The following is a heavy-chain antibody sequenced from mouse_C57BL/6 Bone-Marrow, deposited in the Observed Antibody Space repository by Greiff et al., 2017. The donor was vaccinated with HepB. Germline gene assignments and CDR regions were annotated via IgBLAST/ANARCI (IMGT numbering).Heavy chain of an antibody. J-gene: IGHJ3*01. CDR1: GFSLTSYA. V-gene: IGHV2-9-1*01. Sequence: VQGVESGPGLVAPSQSLSITCTVSGFSLTSYAISWVRQPPGKGLEWLGVIWTGGGTNYNSALKSRLSISKDNAKSQVFLKMNSLQTDDTARYYCARTREDSAWFAYWGQGTLVTVSA. CDR2: IWTGGGT. CDR3: ARTREDSAWFAY.